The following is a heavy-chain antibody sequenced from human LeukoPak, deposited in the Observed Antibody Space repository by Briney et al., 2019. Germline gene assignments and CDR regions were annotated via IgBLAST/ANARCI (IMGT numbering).Heavy chain of an antibody. CDR2: IIPILGIA. CDR3: AGGVDGGNSDWFDP. J-gene: IGHJ5*02. CDR1: GGTFSSYA. V-gene: IGHV1-69*04. Sequence: ASVKVSCKASGGTFSSYAISWVRQAPGQGLEWMGRIIPILGIANYAQKFQGRVTITADKSTSTAYMELSSLRSEDRAVYYCAGGVDGGNSDWFDPWGEGTLVTVSS. D-gene: IGHD2-21*02.